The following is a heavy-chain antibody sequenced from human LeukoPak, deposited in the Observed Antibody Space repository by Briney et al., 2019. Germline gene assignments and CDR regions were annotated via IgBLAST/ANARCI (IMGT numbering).Heavy chain of an antibody. J-gene: IGHJ5*02. D-gene: IGHD3-10*01. CDR1: GFTFSSYG. CDR3: AKEVISRVRGVTAPWFDP. V-gene: IGHV3-30*02. CDR2: IRYDGSNK. Sequence: PGGSLRLSCAASGFTFSSYGMHWVRQAPGKGLEWVAFIRYDGSNKYYADSVKGRFTISRDNSKNTLYLQMNSLRAEDTAVYYCAKEVISRVRGVTAPWFDPWGQGTLVTVSS.